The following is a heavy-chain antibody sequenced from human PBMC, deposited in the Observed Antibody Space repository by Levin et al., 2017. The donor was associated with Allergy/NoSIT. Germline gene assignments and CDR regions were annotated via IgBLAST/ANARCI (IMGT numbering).Heavy chain of an antibody. J-gene: IGHJ3*02. Sequence: PGGSLRLSCAASGFTFSTYGVHWVRQAPGKGLEWVAVISYDGSNKYYADSVKGRFTISRDNSQNTLYLQMNSLRAEDTAVYYCAKIPYREPGYSNGWFGAYDAFDIWGQGTMVTVS. V-gene: IGHV3-30*18. CDR3: AKIPYREPGYSNGWFGAYDAFDI. CDR2: ISYDGSNK. D-gene: IGHD6-19*01. CDR1: GFTFSTYG.